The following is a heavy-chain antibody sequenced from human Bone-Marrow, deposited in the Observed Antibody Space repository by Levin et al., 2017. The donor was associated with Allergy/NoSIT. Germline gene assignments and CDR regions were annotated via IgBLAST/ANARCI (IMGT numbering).Heavy chain of an antibody. V-gene: IGHV3-11*01. Sequence: GESLKISCAASGFTFTDYYMSWIRQAPGKGLEWVSYISSSGSTIYYADSVKGRFTISRDNAKNSLYLQMNSLRAEDTAVYYCARDIHQREPLGDYWGQGTLVTVSS. J-gene: IGHJ4*02. D-gene: IGHD1-14*01. CDR2: ISSSGSTI. CDR1: GFTFTDYY. CDR3: ARDIHQREPLGDY.